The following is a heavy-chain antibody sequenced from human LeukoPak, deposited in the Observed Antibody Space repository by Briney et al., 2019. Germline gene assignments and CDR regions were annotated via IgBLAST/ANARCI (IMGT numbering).Heavy chain of an antibody. V-gene: IGHV3-7*01. CDR2: IKQDGSEK. CDR3: AKPTHFNWFDP. Sequence: GGSLRLSCEVSGFPFSSHAMSWVRQAPGKGLEWVANIKQDGSEKYYVDSVKGRFTISRDNAKNSLYLQMNSLRAEDTAVYYCAKPTHFNWFDPWGQGTLVTVSS. D-gene: IGHD3-3*02. J-gene: IGHJ5*02. CDR1: GFPFSSHA.